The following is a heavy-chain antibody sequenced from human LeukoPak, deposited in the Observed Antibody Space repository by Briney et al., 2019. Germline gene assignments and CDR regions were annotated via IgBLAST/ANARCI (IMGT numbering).Heavy chain of an antibody. CDR2: ISSSSSTI. D-gene: IGHD6-13*01. CDR3: ARQPGYSSSWYHYYYYYMDV. J-gene: IGHJ6*03. Sequence: GGSLRLSCAASGFTFSSYSMNWVRQAPGKGLEWVSYISSSSSTIYYADSVKGRFTISRDNAKNSLYLQMNSLRAEDTAVYYCARQPGYSSSWYHYYYYYMDVWGKGTTVTVSS. V-gene: IGHV3-48*01. CDR1: GFTFSSYS.